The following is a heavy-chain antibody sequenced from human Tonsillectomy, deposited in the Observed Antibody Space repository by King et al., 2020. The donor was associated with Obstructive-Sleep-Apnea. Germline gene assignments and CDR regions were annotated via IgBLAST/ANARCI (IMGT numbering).Heavy chain of an antibody. J-gene: IGHJ4*02. D-gene: IGHD6-25*01. CDR3: GKSVGDVYSSACPDN. CDR1: GFIFSNYG. Sequence: VQLVESGGGVVQPGGSLRLSCTASGFIFSNYGMHWVRQGPGKGLEWVVFLRYDGTNRYYADSVKGRFTISRDNSKNTLYLQMSSLRAEDTAIYYCGKSVGDVYSSACPDNWGQGNLVSVSS. V-gene: IGHV3-30*02. CDR2: LRYDGTNR.